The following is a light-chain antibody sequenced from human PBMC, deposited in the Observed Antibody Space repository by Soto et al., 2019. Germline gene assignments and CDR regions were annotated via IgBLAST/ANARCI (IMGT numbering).Light chain of an antibody. CDR2: NNN. V-gene: IGLV1-44*01. CDR3: AAWDDSLNGHWV. J-gene: IGLJ3*02. Sequence: QSVLTQPPSASGTPGQRVTISCSGSSSNIGSNVVNWYQQLPGAAPKLLIYNNNQRPSGVPDRFSGYKSGTSASLAISGLQSEYEADYYCAAWDDSLNGHWVFGGGTKLPVL. CDR1: SSNIGSNV.